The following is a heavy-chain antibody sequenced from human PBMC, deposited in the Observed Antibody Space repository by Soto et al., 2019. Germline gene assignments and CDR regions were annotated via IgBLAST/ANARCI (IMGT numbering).Heavy chain of an antibody. CDR1: GFTFSSYE. CDR3: TKEKSVMYSGYDAFDI. CDR2: ISSSGTI. D-gene: IGHD5-12*01. V-gene: IGHV3-48*03. Sequence: PGGSLRLSCAASGFTFSSYEMDWVRQAPGKGLEWVAYISSSGTILYGDSVKGRFTISRDNADNSLYLQMNRLTAEDTAVYYCTKEKSVMYSGYDAFDIWGRGTMVTVSS. J-gene: IGHJ3*02.